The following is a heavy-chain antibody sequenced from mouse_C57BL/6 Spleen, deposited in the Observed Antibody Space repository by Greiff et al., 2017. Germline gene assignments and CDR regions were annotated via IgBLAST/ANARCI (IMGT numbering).Heavy chain of an antibody. V-gene: IGHV5-16*01. D-gene: IGHD2-3*01. Sequence: EVKLVESEGGLVQPGSSMKLSCTASGFTFSDYYMAWVRQVPEKGLEWVANINYDGSSTYYLDSLKSRFIISRDNAKNILYLQMSSLKSEDTATYYCARSYDGYSLFDYWGQGTTLTVSS. CDR1: GFTFSDYY. J-gene: IGHJ2*01. CDR3: ARSYDGYSLFDY. CDR2: INYDGSST.